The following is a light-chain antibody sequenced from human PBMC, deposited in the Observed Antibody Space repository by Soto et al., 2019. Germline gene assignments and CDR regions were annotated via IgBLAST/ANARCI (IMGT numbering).Light chain of an antibody. V-gene: IGKV1-8*01. CDR3: QQYYSYPPT. Sequence: RVNITFRASQGMNKWCSWSTQKPGKAPQLLISAASTLRSGVPSRFSGSGSGTDFTLTVSCLQSEDFATYYCQQYYSYPPTFGQGSTV. CDR1: QGMNKW. CDR2: AAS. J-gene: IGKJ1*01.